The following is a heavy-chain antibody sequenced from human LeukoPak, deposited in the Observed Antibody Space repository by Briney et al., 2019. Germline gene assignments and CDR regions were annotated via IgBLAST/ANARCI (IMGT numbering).Heavy chain of an antibody. J-gene: IGHJ4*02. CDR3: ARDMHNSSWYIGY. CDR1: GFTFSSYS. CDR2: ISSSSSYI. D-gene: IGHD6-13*01. Sequence: GGSLRLSCAASGFTFSSYSMNWVRQAPGKGLECVSSISSSSSYIYYADSVRGRFTISRDNDKNSLYLQMNSLRAEDTAVYYCARDMHNSSWYIGYWGQGTLVTVSS. V-gene: IGHV3-21*01.